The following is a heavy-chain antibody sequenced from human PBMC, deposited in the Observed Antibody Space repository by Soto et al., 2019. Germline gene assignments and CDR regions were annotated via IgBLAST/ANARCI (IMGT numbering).Heavy chain of an antibody. CDR2: IFNDDYDT. Sequence: GESLKISCQGSGYNFINSWVGWVRQMHGKGLEWMGVIFNDDYDTRYSQSLQGHINISDDKSIRKAFMQWTSMRASDTAIYYCEKNAHLDYWGQGTLVTVSS. CDR1: GYNFINSW. CDR3: EKNAHLDY. V-gene: IGHV5-51*01. J-gene: IGHJ4*02.